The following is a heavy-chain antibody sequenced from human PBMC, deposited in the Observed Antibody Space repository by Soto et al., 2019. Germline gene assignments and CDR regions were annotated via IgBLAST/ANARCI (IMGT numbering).Heavy chain of an antibody. J-gene: IGHJ6*02. V-gene: IGHV1-69*01. Sequence: KVSRKTVGESNSGYAISRGRQDHEQGLEWMGGIIPTFGTANYAQKFQGRVTITADESTSTAYMELSSLRSEDTAVYYCARGPSRSSWLIPSYYYYGMDVWGQGTTVTGSS. CDR3: ARGPSRSSWLIPSYYYYGMDV. CDR2: IIPTFGTA. D-gene: IGHD6-13*01. CDR1: GESNSGYA.